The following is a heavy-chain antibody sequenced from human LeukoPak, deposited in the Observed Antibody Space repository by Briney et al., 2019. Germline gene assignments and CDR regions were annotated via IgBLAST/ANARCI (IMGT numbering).Heavy chain of an antibody. D-gene: IGHD2-8*01. V-gene: IGHV3-23*01. CDR2: ISGSGGSP. Sequence: GGSLRLSCAASGFTFSTYAMSWVRQAPGKGLEWVSAISGSGGSPYYADSVKGRFTISRDNSKNTLYLQMNSLRAEDTAVYFCAKGCCPIDYWGQGTLVTVSS. CDR1: GFTFSTYA. CDR3: AKGCCPIDY. J-gene: IGHJ4*02.